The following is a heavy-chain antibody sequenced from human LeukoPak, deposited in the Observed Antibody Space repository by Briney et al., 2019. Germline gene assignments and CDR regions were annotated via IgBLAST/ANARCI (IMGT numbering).Heavy chain of an antibody. CDR3: ARRHYYGSGSYPY. D-gene: IGHD3-10*01. V-gene: IGHV5-10-1*01. CDR2: IDPSDSYT. Sequence: GESLKISCQGSGYNFTSYWINWVRQMPGKGLEWMGTIDPSDSYTNYSPSFQGHVTISTDKSISTAYLQWSSLKASDTAVYYCARRHYYGSGSYPYWGQGTLVTVSS. CDR1: GYNFTSYW. J-gene: IGHJ4*02.